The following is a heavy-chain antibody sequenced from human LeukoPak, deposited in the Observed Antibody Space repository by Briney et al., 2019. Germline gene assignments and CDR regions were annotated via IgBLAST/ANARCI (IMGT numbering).Heavy chain of an antibody. Sequence: KPGGSLRLSCAASGFTFSSYSMNWVRQAPGKGLEWVSFISSSSISIYYGDSVQGRFTVSRDNARNLLYLEMNTLRAEDTAVYYCARVYDVLTGGFDYWGQGALVTVSS. CDR3: ARVYDVLTGGFDY. CDR2: ISSSSISI. CDR1: GFTFSSYS. D-gene: IGHD3-9*01. V-gene: IGHV3-21*01. J-gene: IGHJ4*02.